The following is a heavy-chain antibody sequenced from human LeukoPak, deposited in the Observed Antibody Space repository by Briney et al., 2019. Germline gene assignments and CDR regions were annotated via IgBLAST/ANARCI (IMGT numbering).Heavy chain of an antibody. V-gene: IGHV3-30-3*01. D-gene: IGHD3-3*01. CDR2: ISYDGSNK. J-gene: IGHJ6*02. Sequence: GGSLRLSCAASGFTFSSYAMHWVRQAPDKGLEWVAVISYDGSNKYYADSVKGRFTISRDNSKNTLYLQMNSLRAEDTAVYYCAREEEWLADCYYGMDVWGQGTTVTVSS. CDR3: AREEEWLADCYYGMDV. CDR1: GFTFSSYA.